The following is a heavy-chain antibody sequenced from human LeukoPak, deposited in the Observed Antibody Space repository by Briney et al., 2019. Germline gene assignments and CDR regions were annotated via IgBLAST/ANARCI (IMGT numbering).Heavy chain of an antibody. J-gene: IGHJ4*02. Sequence: GGSLRLSCAVSGFTVSGNYMSWVRHAPGKGLEWVSLIYSGGTTYYADSVKGRFTISRDNSKNTSYLQMNSLRAEDTAVYYCARRAGGYSHPYDYWGQGTLVTVSS. V-gene: IGHV3-53*01. CDR3: ARRAGGYSHPYDY. CDR1: GFTVSGNY. CDR2: IYSGGTT. D-gene: IGHD4-23*01.